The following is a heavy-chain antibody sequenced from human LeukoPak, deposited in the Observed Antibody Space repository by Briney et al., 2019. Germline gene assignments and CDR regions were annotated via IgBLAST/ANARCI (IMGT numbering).Heavy chain of an antibody. V-gene: IGHV4-59*12. J-gene: IGHJ5*02. CDR1: GGSISSYY. CDR3: ASTRRAPTYYYGSGSYRSPYNWFDP. CDR2: IYYSGST. Sequence: SETLSLTCTVSGGSISSYYWSWIRQPPGKGLELIGYIYYSGSTNYNPSLKSRVTISVDTAKNQFSLKLSSVTAADTAVYYCASTRRAPTYYYGSGSYRSPYNWFDPWGQGTLVTVSS. D-gene: IGHD3-10*01.